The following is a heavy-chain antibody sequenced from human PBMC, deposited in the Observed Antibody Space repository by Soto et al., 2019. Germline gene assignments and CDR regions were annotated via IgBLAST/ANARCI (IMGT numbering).Heavy chain of an antibody. CDR1: GGTFSSYA. CDR2: IIPIFGTA. V-gene: IGHV1-69*01. CDR3: ARGSTVVTPSPFGSLDY. J-gene: IGHJ4*02. Sequence: SVKVSCKASGGTFSSYAISWGRQAPGQGLEWMGGIIPIFGTANYAQKFQGRVTITADESTSTAYMELSSLRSEDTAVYYCARGSTVVTPSPFGSLDYWGQGTLVTVSS. D-gene: IGHD4-17*01.